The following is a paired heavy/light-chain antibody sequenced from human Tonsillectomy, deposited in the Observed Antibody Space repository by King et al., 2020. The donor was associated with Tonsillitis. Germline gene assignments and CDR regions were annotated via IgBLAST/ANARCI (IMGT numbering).Heavy chain of an antibody. CDR2: IRSNAFGGTT. Sequence: EVRLVESGGGLVKPGRSLRLSCTTFGFTFRDHGISWFRQPPGKGLEWVGFIRSNAFGGTTEYAASVRGRFSISRDDSKGVAYLQMNSLKVEDTAVYFCSPRSGGNPWGQGTRV. D-gene: IGHD2-15*01. V-gene: IGHV3-49*05. CDR3: SPRSGGNP. J-gene: IGHJ5*02. CDR1: GFTFRDHG.
Light chain of an antibody. CDR2: LVS. J-gene: IGKJ1*01. CDR1: HSLVHSDGDTY. Sequence: DVVLTQSPLSLPVTLGQPASISCWSSHSLVHSDGDTYLNWFHQRPGQSPRRLIYLVSTRDSGVPERFSGRGSGTAFTLEISRVEAEDLGVYFCMQGTHWPWTFGPGTTV. CDR3: MQGTHWPWT. V-gene: IGKV2-30*02.